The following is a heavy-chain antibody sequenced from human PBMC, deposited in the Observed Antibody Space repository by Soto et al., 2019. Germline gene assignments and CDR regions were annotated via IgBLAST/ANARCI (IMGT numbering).Heavy chain of an antibody. CDR2: INHGGST. D-gene: IGHD6-19*01. CDR3: ARARSIAVYDS. Sequence: TLSLTCAVYGGSFSFHSWTWIRQPPGKGLEWIGEINHGGSTNYNTSLKSRVTISEDTSKNQFSLKLSSVTAADTAIYYCARARSIAVYDSWGQGTLVTVSS. J-gene: IGHJ4*02. CDR1: GGSFSFHS. V-gene: IGHV4-34*01.